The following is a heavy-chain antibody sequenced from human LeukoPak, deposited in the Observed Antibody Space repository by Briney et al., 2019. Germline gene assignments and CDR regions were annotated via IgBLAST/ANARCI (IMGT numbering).Heavy chain of an antibody. CDR3: AKARYLQRFDY. D-gene: IGHD3-9*01. CDR2: ISGSGGST. V-gene: IGHV3-23*01. Sequence: TGGSLRLSCAASGFTFSSYAMSWVRQAPGKELEWVAAISGSGGSTYYADSVKGRFTISRDNSKNTLYLQMNSLRAEDTAVYYCAKARYLQRFDYWGQGTLVTVSS. CDR1: GFTFSSYA. J-gene: IGHJ4*02.